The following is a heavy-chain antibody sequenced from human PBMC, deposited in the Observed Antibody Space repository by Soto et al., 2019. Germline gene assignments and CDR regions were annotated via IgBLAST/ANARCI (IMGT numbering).Heavy chain of an antibody. CDR3: ARDHRGYVMLTAYSDNGKDL. D-gene: IGHD2-21*02. CDR1: GGSISSYY. J-gene: IGHJ4*02. V-gene: IGHV4-59*01. Sequence: SETLSLTCTVSGGSISSYYWSWIRLPPGKGLEWIGYTYYSGSTNYNPSLKSRGTISVDTSKNHVSLKLSSVTAADTAVYYCARDHRGYVMLTAYSDNGKDLWGQGTVVIESS. CDR2: TYYSGST.